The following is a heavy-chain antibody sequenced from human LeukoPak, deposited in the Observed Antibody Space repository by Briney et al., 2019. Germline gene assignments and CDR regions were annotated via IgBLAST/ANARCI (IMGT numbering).Heavy chain of an antibody. CDR3: ARDFYCNGGSCPKGWFDP. D-gene: IGHD2-15*01. V-gene: IGHV4-38-2*02. Sequence: PSETLSLTCAVSGASISTYYWGWIRQPPGKGLEWIGSIYHSGSTYYNTSLKSRVTISVDTSKNQFSLKLSSVTAADTAVYYCARDFYCNGGSCPKGWFDPWGQGTLVTVSS. CDR2: IYHSGST. CDR1: GASISTYY. J-gene: IGHJ5*02.